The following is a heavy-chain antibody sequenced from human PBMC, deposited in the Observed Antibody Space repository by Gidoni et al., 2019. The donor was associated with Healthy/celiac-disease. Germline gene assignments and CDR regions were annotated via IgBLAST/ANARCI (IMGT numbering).Heavy chain of an antibody. CDR3: ARVGGSSTSFYYYYYMDV. J-gene: IGHJ6*03. D-gene: IGHD2-2*01. CDR1: GYTFTSYD. V-gene: IGHV1-8*01. CDR2: MNPNSGNT. Sequence: QVQLVQSGAEVKKPGASVKVSCKASGYTFTSYDINWVRQATGQGLEWMGWMNPNSGNTGYAQKFQGRVTMTRNTSISTAYMELSSLRSEDTAVYYCARVGGSSTSFYYYYYMDVWGKGTTVTVSS.